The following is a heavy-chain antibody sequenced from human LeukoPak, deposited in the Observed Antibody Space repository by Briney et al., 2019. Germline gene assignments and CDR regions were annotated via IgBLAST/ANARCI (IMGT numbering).Heavy chain of an antibody. J-gene: IGHJ4*02. Sequence: ASVKVSCKASGYTFTSYGINWVRQAPGQGLEWVGWIITYNGNTNYAQKLQGRVTMTTDTSTSTAYMELRTLRSDDTAVYYCARADTVRLGELSHFDYWGQGTLVTVSS. CDR3: ARADTVRLGELSHFDY. CDR2: IITYNGNT. CDR1: GYTFTSYG. D-gene: IGHD3-16*02. V-gene: IGHV1-18*01.